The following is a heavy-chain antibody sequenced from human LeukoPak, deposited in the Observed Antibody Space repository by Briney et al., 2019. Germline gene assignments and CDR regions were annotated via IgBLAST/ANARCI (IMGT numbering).Heavy chain of an antibody. Sequence: GGSLRLSCAASGFTFSSYSMNWVRQAPGKGLEWVSSISSSSSYIYYADSVKGRFTISRDNAKNSLYLQMNSLRAEDTAVYYCAREGQLVGFPYYYYGMDVWGQGTTVTVSS. J-gene: IGHJ6*02. CDR1: GFTFSSYS. V-gene: IGHV3-21*01. CDR3: AREGQLVGFPYYYYGMDV. D-gene: IGHD6-13*01. CDR2: ISSSSSYI.